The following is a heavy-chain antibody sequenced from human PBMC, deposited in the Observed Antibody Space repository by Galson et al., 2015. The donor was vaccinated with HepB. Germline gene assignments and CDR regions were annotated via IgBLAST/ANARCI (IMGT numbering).Heavy chain of an antibody. Sequence: SLRLSCAASGFTFSSYSMNWVRQAPGKGLEWVSYISSSSSTIYYADSVKGRFTISRDNAKNSLYLQMNSLRAEDTAVYYCARLDDFGVVINSHTFDYWGQGTLVTVSS. D-gene: IGHD3-3*01. CDR1: GFTFSSYS. CDR3: ARLDDFGVVINSHTFDY. V-gene: IGHV3-48*04. CDR2: ISSSSSTI. J-gene: IGHJ4*02.